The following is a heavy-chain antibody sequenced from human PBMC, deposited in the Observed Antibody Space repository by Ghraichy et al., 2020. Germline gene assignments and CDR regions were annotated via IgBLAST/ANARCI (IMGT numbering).Heavy chain of an antibody. CDR2: LSSSSSII. Sequence: LSLTCAASGFTFSSHSMNWVRQAPGKGLEWVSHLSSSSSIIYYADSVKGRFTISRDNANNSLYLQMNSLRDEDTAVYYCVRAPLISTKYYFDYWGQGTLVTVSS. V-gene: IGHV3-48*02. CDR3: VRAPLISTKYYFDY. D-gene: IGHD2-8*01. J-gene: IGHJ4*02. CDR1: GFTFSSHS.